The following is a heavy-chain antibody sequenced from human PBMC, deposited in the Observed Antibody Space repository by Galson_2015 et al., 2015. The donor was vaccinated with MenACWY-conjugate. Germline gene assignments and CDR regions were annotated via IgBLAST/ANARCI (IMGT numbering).Heavy chain of an antibody. D-gene: IGHD2-21*01. J-gene: IGHJ4*02. CDR1: GFTFSSYA. CDR3: ARPVRNRLTIAVPYYFDH. CDR2: IRGDGSET. V-gene: IGHV3-7*03. Sequence: SLRLSCAASGFTFSSYAMSWVRQAPGKGLEWVATIRGDGSETFHVDSVKDRFTISRDNAQNSLFLQMNSLRAEDTAVYYCARPVRNRLTIAVPYYFDHWGQGTLVAVSS.